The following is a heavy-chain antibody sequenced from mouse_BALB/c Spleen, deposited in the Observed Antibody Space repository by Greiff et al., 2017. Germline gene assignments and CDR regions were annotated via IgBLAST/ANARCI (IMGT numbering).Heavy chain of an antibody. CDR1: GYTFTSYW. CDR3: SRGEGNYVDWYFDV. Sequence: QVQLQQSGAELAKPGASVKMSCKASGYTFTSYWMHWVKQRPGQGLEWIGYINPSTGYTEYNQKFKDKATLTVDKSSSTAYMQLSSLTSEDSAVYYCSRGEGNYVDWYFDVWGAGTTVTVSS. J-gene: IGHJ1*01. CDR2: INPSTGYT. D-gene: IGHD2-1*01. V-gene: IGHV1-7*01.